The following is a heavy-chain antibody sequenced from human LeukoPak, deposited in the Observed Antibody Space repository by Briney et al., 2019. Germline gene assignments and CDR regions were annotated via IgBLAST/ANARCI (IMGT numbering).Heavy chain of an antibody. CDR3: AKENLDDSSVGNHFDY. D-gene: IGHD3-22*01. J-gene: IGHJ4*02. CDR2: FSGSGGST. Sequence: GGSLRLSCAASGFTFSSYAMSWVRQAPGRGLEWVSAFSGSGGSTYYADSVKGRFTISRDNSKNTLYLQMNSLRAEDTAVYYCAKENLDDSSVGNHFDYWGQGTLVTVSS. CDR1: GFTFSSYA. V-gene: IGHV3-23*01.